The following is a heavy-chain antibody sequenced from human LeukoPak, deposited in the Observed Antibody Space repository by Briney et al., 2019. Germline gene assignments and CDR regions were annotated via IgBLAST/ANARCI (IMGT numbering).Heavy chain of an antibody. CDR1: GFTSSSYG. D-gene: IGHD2-15*01. J-gene: IGHJ6*04. V-gene: IGHV3-30*18. CDR2: ISYDGSNK. Sequence: GGSVRLSCAVSGFTSSSYGMHWVRQAPGKGLEWVAVISYDGSNKYYADSVKGRFTISRDNSKNTLYLQMNSLRAEDTAVYYCAKDRHCSGGSCYPYYYYYYGMDVWGKGTTVTVSS. CDR3: AKDRHCSGGSCYPYYYYYYGMDV.